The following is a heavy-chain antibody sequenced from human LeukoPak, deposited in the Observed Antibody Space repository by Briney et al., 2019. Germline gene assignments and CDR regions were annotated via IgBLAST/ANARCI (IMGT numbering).Heavy chain of an antibody. CDR2: IRYDGSNK. CDR3: AKGGRRGGSYWVDY. D-gene: IGHD1-26*01. V-gene: IGHV3-30*02. CDR1: GFTFSSYG. Sequence: GGSLRLSCAASGFTFSSYGMHWVRQAPGKGLEWVAFIRYDGSNKYHADSVKGRFTISRDNSKNTLYPQMNSLRAEDTAVYYCAKGGRRGGSYWVDYWGQGTLVTVSS. J-gene: IGHJ4*02.